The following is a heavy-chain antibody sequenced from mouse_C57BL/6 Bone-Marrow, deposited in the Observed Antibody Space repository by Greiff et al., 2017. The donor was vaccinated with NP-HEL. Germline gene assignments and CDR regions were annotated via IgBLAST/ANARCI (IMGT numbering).Heavy chain of an antibody. Sequence: DVKLVESGGGLVKPGGSLKLSCAASGFTFSSYAMSWVRQTPEKRLEWVATISDGGSYTYYPDNVKGRFTISRDNAKNNLYLQMSHLKSEDTAMYYCARDPLYYHYFDYWGQGTTLTVSS. CDR3: ARDPLYYHYFDY. V-gene: IGHV5-4*01. CDR1: GFTFSSYA. J-gene: IGHJ2*01. D-gene: IGHD1-1*01. CDR2: ISDGGSYT.